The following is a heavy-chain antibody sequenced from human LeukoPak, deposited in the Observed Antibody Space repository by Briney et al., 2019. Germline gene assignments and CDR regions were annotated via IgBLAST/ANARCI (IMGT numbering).Heavy chain of an antibody. CDR1: GGSISSSSYY. Sequence: SETLSLTCTVSGGSISSSSYYWGWIRQPPGKGLEWIVTIYYSGSTYYNPSLKSRVTISVDTSKNQFSLKLSSVTAADTAVYYCARLSPYYGAYHFDYWGQGTLVTVSS. J-gene: IGHJ4*02. V-gene: IGHV4-39*01. D-gene: IGHD4-17*01. CDR3: ARLSPYYGAYHFDY. CDR2: IYYSGST.